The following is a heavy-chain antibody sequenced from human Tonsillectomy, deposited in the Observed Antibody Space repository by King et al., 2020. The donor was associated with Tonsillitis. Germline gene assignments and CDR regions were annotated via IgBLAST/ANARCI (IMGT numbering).Heavy chain of an antibody. CDR1: GDTFSTYT. CDR2: IVPLFGTT. Sequence: VQLVQSGAEVKKPGSSVKVSCKASGDTFSTYTITWVRQAPGQGLEWMGGIVPLFGTTNYAQKFQGRVTITADGSTRTAYMELSSLRSDDTAVYYCAREYGDYGFDYWGQGTLVTVSS. CDR3: AREYGDYGFDY. V-gene: IGHV1-69*01. J-gene: IGHJ4*02. D-gene: IGHD4-17*01.